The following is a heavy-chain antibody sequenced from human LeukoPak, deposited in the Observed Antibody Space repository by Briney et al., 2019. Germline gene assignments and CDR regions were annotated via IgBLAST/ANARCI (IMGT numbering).Heavy chain of an antibody. CDR1: GYTFTGYY. D-gene: IGHD3-22*01. Sequence: ASVKVSCKASGYTFTGYYTHWARQAPGQGLEWMGWINPNSGNTAYAQKFQGRVTMTRNTSISTAYMELSSLRSEDTAVYYCAREDYYDSGSFDPWGQGTLVTVSS. J-gene: IGHJ5*02. CDR3: AREDYYDSGSFDP. V-gene: IGHV1-8*02. CDR2: INPNSGNT.